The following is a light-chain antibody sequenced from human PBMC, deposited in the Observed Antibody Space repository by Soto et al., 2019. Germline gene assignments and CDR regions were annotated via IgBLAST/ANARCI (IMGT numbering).Light chain of an antibody. CDR1: QSLLYHSNDKNY. CDR2: WAS. CDR3: QQYYETPYT. Sequence: DIVMTQSPDSLAVSLGERATIHCKSSQSLLYHSNDKNYLGWYQQKPGHPPRVLIYWASTRESGVPVRFSGSGSGTDFTLTISSLQAEDVAVYYCQQYYETPYTFGQGTKLEI. V-gene: IGKV4-1*01. J-gene: IGKJ2*01.